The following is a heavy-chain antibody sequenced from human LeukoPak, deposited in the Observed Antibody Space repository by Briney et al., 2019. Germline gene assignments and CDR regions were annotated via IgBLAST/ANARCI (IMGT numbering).Heavy chain of an antibody. V-gene: IGHV4-39*07. D-gene: IGHD5-18*01. J-gene: IGHJ4*02. CDR2: IYYSGST. Sequence: SETLSLTCTVSGGSISSSSYYWGWIRQPPGKGLEWIGSIYYSGSTYYNPSLKSRVTISVDTSKNQFSLKLSSVTAADTAVYYCGGYSYVLGSYYFDYWGQGTLVTVSS. CDR1: GGSISSSSYY. CDR3: GGYSYVLGSYYFDY.